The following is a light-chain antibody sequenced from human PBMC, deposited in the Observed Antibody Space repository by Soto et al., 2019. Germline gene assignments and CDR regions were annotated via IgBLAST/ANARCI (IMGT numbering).Light chain of an antibody. CDR1: QSVSSN. J-gene: IGKJ1*01. Sequence: EIVMTQSPANISVSPGERATLSCRASQSVSSNLAWYQQKPGQAPRLIIYGASTRATGIPARFSGSGSGTEFTLTISSLQSEDFAVYYCHQYNNWPRTFGQGTKVDIK. V-gene: IGKV3-15*01. CDR3: HQYNNWPRT. CDR2: GAS.